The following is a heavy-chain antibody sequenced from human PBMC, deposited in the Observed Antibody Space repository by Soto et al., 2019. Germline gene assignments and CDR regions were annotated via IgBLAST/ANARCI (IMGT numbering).Heavy chain of an antibody. D-gene: IGHD6-13*01. CDR2: TYYRSKWYN. J-gene: IGHJ5*02. CDR1: GDSVSSNSAA. Sequence: PSQTLSLSCAISGDSVSSNSAAWNWIRQSTSRSLEWLGRTYYRSKWYNDYAVSVKSRITINPDTSKNQFSLQLNSVTPEDTAVYYFARRYAAAGTNWFDPWGQGTLVTVSS. CDR3: ARRYAAAGTNWFDP. V-gene: IGHV6-1*01.